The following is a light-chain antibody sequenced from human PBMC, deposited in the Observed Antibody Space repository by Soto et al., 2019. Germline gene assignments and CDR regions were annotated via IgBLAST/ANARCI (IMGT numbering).Light chain of an antibody. CDR2: TAF. CDR3: LQHNSYPFT. J-gene: IGKJ3*01. CDR1: QGIGNN. Sequence: DIQMTQSPSSLSTSVGDKVTITCRASQGIGNNLAWYQQKPGKAPKRLIYTAFNLESGVPSRFSGSGSGTEFTLTISSLQPEDFATYYCLQHNSYPFTFGHGTKVDIK. V-gene: IGKV1-17*01.